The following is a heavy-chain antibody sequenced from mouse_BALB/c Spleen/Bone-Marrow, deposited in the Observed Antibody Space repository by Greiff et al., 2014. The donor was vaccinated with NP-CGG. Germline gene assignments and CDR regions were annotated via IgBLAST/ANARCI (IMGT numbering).Heavy chain of an antibody. D-gene: IGHD2-14*01. CDR2: IWAGGST. J-gene: IGHJ3*01. CDR3: ATYYRYDGAY. CDR1: GFSLSSFG. V-gene: IGHV2-9*02. Sequence: VNLVESGPGLVAPSQSLSITCTASGFSLSSFGIHWVRQPPGKGLEWLGVIWAGGSTIYDSAFMSRLTISKDDSKSQVFLKMSSLQTDDTAMYYCATYYRYDGAYWGQGTLVTVSA.